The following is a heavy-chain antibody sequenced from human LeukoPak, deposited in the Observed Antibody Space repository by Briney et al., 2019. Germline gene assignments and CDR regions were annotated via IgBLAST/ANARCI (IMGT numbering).Heavy chain of an antibody. D-gene: IGHD2/OR15-2a*01. V-gene: IGHV3-23*01. Sequence: GGSLRLSCAASEFTLGSYAMSWVRQAPGKGLEWVSGISANAANTHYAESVRGRFIISRDNSKNTLYLQMNSLRAGDTALYFCARYNYSDSTVPFHWGQGTLVTVSS. CDR2: ISANAANT. J-gene: IGHJ4*02. CDR3: ARYNYSDSTVPFH. CDR1: EFTLGSYA.